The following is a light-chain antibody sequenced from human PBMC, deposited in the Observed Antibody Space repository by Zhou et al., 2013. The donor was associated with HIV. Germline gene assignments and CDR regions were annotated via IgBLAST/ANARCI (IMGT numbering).Light chain of an antibody. CDR2: KVS. V-gene: IGKV2-30*01. CDR3: MQASYWPWT. J-gene: IGKJ1*01. CDR1: QSLVYSDGNTY. Sequence: DIVMTQSPLSLPVTLGQPASISCRSSQSLVYSDGNTYLHWFQQRPGQSPRRLIYKVSNRDSGVPDRFGGSGSGTDFTLKISRVEAEDVGVYYCMQASYWPWTFGQGTKVEIK.